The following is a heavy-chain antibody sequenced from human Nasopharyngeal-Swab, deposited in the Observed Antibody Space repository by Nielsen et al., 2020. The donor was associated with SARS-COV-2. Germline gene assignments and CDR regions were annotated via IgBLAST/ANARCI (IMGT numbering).Heavy chain of an antibody. D-gene: IGHD6-13*01. J-gene: IGHJ6*02. V-gene: IGHV3-66*01. Sequence: GGSLRLSCAASGFTVSSNYMSWVRQAPGKGLEWVSVIYSGGSTYYADSVKGRFTISRDNSKNTLYLQMNSLRAGDTAVYYCARDRVDSSSWGYYYYGMDVWGQGTTVTVSS. CDR1: GFTVSSNY. CDR3: ARDRVDSSSWGYYYYGMDV. CDR2: IYSGGST.